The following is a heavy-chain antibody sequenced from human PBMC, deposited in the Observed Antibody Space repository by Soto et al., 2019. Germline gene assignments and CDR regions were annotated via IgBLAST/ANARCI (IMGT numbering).Heavy chain of an antibody. CDR1: GFTFSSYW. D-gene: IGHD3-3*01. CDR2: IKQDGSEK. CDR3: ARAEAIWSGYYTGEGQMDV. Sequence: GGSLRLSCAASGFTFSSYWMSWVRQAPGKGLEWVANIKQDGSEKYYVDSVKGRFTVSRDNAKNSLYLQMNSLRAEDTAVYYCARAEAIWSGYYTGEGQMDVWGQGTTVTVSS. J-gene: IGHJ6*02. V-gene: IGHV3-7*05.